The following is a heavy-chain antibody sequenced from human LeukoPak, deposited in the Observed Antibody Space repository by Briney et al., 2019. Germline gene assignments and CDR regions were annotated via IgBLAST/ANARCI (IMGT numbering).Heavy chain of an antibody. CDR2: ISWNSGSI. D-gene: IGHD2-8*01. CDR1: GFTFDDYA. Sequence: PGGSLRLSCAASGFTFDDYAMHWVRQAPGKGLEWVSGISWNSGSIVYADSVKGRFTISRDNAKNSLYLQMNSLRAEDTALYYCARDLYCTNGVCFPTDYWGQGTLVTVSS. CDR3: ARDLYCTNGVCFPTDY. J-gene: IGHJ4*02. V-gene: IGHV3-9*01.